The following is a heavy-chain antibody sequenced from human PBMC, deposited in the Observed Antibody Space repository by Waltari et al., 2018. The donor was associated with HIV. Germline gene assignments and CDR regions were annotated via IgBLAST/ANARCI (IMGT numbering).Heavy chain of an antibody. J-gene: IGHJ4*02. V-gene: IGHV4-39*01. CDR1: GDSISTSSFY. CDR3: ARLGSGTYFSTRIDY. Sequence: QVQLKESGPGLVKPSETLSLTCTISGDSISTSSFYWGWIRQPPGKGLEWIGSLSSSTVSYDKPALKSRVSISEDTSKNIISLTLRSVTAADAAVYFCARLGSGTYFSTRIDYWGQGIVVTVSS. D-gene: IGHD3-10*01. CDR2: LSSSTVS.